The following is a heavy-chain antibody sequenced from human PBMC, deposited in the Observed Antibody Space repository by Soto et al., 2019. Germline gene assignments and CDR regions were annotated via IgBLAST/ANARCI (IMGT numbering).Heavy chain of an antibody. Sequence: EVQLVESGGGLVKPGGSLRLSCAASGFTFSSYSMNWVRQAPGKGLEWVSSISSSSSYIYYADSVKGRFTISRDNAKNSLYRQMNSLRAEDTAVYYCARGGFGGTTGTPRAYYFDYWGQGTLVTVSS. CDR1: GFTFSSYS. J-gene: IGHJ4*02. V-gene: IGHV3-21*01. CDR2: ISSSSSYI. CDR3: ARGGFGGTTGTPRAYYFDY. D-gene: IGHD1-1*01.